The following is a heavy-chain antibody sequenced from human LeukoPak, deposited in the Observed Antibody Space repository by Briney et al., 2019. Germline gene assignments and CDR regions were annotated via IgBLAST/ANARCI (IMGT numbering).Heavy chain of an antibody. CDR3: ARSLRWFGEGDAFDI. Sequence: ASVKVSCKASGYTFINYGISWVRQAPGQGLEWMGWISAYNGNTNHAQKLQGRVTMITDTSTTTAYMELRSLRSDDTAVYYCARSLRWFGEGDAFDIWGQGTMVTVSS. CDR2: ISAYNGNT. D-gene: IGHD3-10*01. J-gene: IGHJ3*02. V-gene: IGHV1-18*01. CDR1: GYTFINYG.